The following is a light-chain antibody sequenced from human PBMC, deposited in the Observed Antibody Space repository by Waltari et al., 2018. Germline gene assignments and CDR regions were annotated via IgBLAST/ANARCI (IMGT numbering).Light chain of an antibody. V-gene: IGLV2-11*02. CDR1: TNDLGMYNY. CDR2: DVT. CDR3: CSYAGSYTWV. J-gene: IGLJ3*02. Sequence: SALTQPRPVSGSPGQSVTISCPGTTNDLGMYNYVSWYQQHPGKAPKLIILDVTKRPSGVPDRLSGSKSGNTASLTISGLRAEDEAEYYCCSYAGSYTWVFGGGTKLTVV.